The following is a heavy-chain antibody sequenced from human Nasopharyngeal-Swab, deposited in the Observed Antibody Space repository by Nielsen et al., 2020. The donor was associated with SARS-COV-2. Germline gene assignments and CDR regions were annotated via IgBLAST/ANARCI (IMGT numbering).Heavy chain of an antibody. Sequence: GGSLRLSCAASGFTFSNAWMSWVRQAPGKGLEWVGRIKSKTDGGTTDYAAPVKGRFTISRDDSKNTLYLQMNSLKTEDTAVYYCTRDLDFWSGYARLTYYYGMDVWGQGTTVTVSS. CDR3: TRDLDFWSGYARLTYYYGMDV. J-gene: IGHJ6*02. CDR1: GFTFSNAW. V-gene: IGHV3-15*01. CDR2: IKSKTDGGTT. D-gene: IGHD3-3*01.